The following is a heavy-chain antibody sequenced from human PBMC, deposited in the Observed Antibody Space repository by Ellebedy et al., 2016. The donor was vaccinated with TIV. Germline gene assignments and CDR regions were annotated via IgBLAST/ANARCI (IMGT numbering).Heavy chain of an antibody. CDR2: IIPIFGTA. CDR1: AGTFSSYA. J-gene: IGHJ3*02. CDR3: ARDQGISGLPRLDAFDI. V-gene: IGHV1-69*13. Sequence: AASVKVSCKASAGTFSSYAISWVRQAPGQGLEWMGGIIPIFGTANYAQKFQGRVTITADESTSTAYMELSSLRSEDTAVYYCARDQGISGLPRLDAFDIWGQGTMVTVSS. D-gene: IGHD3-16*01.